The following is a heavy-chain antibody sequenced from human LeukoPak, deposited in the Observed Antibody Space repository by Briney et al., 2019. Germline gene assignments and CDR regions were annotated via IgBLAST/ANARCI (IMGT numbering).Heavy chain of an antibody. D-gene: IGHD2-21*02. CDR1: GFTFSDAW. J-gene: IGHJ4*02. CDR2: IKSKTDGGTT. CDR3: ATSLRGSDCCLDY. Sequence: GGSLRLSCAASGFTFSDAWVSWVRQAPGMGLEWVGRIKSKTDGGTTDYAARVKGRFSISRDDSSGTLYLLMNSLKIEDTAVYYCATSLRGSDCCLDYWGQGTLVAVSS. V-gene: IGHV3-15*01.